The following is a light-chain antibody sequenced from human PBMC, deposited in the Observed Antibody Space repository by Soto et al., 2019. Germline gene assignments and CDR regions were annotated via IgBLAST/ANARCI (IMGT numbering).Light chain of an antibody. CDR1: SSDVGTFDF. Sequence: QAVVTQPRSVSGSPGQSVAISCTRTSSDVGTFDFVSWYQQHPGKAPKLMLYDVTKRPSGVPDRFSGSKSGDTASLTISGLQAEDEADYYCCLYTASYSVFGGGTKMTVL. CDR3: CLYTASYSV. CDR2: DVT. V-gene: IGLV2-11*01. J-gene: IGLJ3*02.